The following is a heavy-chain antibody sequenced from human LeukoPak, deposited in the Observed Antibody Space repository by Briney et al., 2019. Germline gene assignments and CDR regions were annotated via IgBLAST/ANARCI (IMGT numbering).Heavy chain of an antibody. J-gene: IGHJ4*02. V-gene: IGHV3-23*01. CDR3: AKVETAAAATLRGFDY. Sequence: PGGSLRLSCAASGFTFSSYAMGWVRQAPGKGLEWVSSIGGSGGSTYYADSVKGRFTTSRDNSKNTLYLQMNSLRAEDTAVYYCAKVETAAAATLRGFDYWGQGTLVTVSS. CDR1: GFTFSSYA. CDR2: IGGSGGST. D-gene: IGHD6-13*01.